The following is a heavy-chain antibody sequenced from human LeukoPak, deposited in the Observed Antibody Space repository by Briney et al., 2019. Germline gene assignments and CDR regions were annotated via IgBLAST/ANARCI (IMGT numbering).Heavy chain of an antibody. CDR2: IIPIFGTA. D-gene: IGHD5-18*01. J-gene: IGHJ4*02. Sequence: ASVKVSCKASGGTFSSYAISWVRQAPGQGLEWMGGIIPIFGTANYAQKFQGRVTITADESTSTAYMELSSLRSEDTAVYYCARAPSGLQLWLEGGSSSWYYFDYWGQGTLATVSS. CDR1: GGTFSSYA. CDR3: ARAPSGLQLWLEGGSSSWYYFDY. V-gene: IGHV1-69*13.